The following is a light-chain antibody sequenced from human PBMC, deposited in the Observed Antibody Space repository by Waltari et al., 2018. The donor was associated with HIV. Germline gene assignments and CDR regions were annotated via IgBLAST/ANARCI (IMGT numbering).Light chain of an antibody. Sequence: QSALPQPASVSGSPGPSLTIPCPVNFGASNHVPWYKQYPGKAPKLMSYEVNNRPSGVSNRFSGSKSGNTASLTISGLQTEDEADYYCNSYTGAFGTGTKVTVL. V-gene: IGLV2-14*01. CDR2: EVN. J-gene: IGLJ1*01. CDR1: FGASNH. CDR3: NSYTGA.